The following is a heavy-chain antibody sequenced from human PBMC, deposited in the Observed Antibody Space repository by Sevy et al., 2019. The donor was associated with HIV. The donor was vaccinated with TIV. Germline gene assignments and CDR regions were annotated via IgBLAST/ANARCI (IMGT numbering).Heavy chain of an antibody. CDR1: GYTFTGYY. J-gene: IGHJ3*02. CDR2: INPNSGGT. Sequence: ASVKVSCKASGYTFTGYYMHWVRQAPGQGLEWMGWINPNSGGTNYAQKFQGRVTMTRDTSISTAYMELSRLRSDDTAVYYCARDGALYNWNDVGAFDIWGQGTMVTVSS. D-gene: IGHD1-20*01. CDR3: ARDGALYNWNDVGAFDI. V-gene: IGHV1-2*02.